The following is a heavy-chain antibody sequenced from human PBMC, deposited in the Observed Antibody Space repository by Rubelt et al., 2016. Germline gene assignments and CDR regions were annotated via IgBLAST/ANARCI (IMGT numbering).Heavy chain of an antibody. CDR3: AKGTGPRRGGTDY. D-gene: IGHD3/OR15-3a*01. V-gene: IGHV3-23*04. J-gene: IGHJ4*02. CDR1: GFTFSSYA. Sequence: EVQLVESGGGLVQPGRSLRLSCTASGFTFSSYAMSWVRQAPGKGLEWVSAISGSGGSTYYADSVKGRFTSSGDNSKNTLYLQMDSLRAEETAVYYCAKGTGPRRGGTDYWGQGTLVTVSS. CDR2: ISGSGGST.